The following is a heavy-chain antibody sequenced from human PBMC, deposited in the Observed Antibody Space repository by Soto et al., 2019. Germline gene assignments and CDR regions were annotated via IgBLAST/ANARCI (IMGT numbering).Heavy chain of an antibody. D-gene: IGHD1-26*01. CDR1: GGTFSSHT. Sequence: QVQLVQSGAEVKKPGSSVKVSCRASGGTFSSHTISWVRQAPGQGLEWMGGIMPMFGVTNYARKFQGRLTXTXXXSXSAADMEVSSLTSADTAVYAGEGVPASMSWPWMGYHYSGLEVWGQGTTVIVSS. CDR3: EGVPASMSWPWMGYHYSGLEV. V-gene: IGHV1-69*05. J-gene: IGHJ6*02. CDR2: IMPMFGVT.